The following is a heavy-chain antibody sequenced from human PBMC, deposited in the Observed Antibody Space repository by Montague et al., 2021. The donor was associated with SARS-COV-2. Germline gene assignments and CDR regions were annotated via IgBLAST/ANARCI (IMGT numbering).Heavy chain of an antibody. D-gene: IGHD3-22*01. CDR2: IYYSGST. V-gene: IGHV4-59*01. CDR1: GGSMRDYY. J-gene: IGHJ4*02. Sequence: SETLSLTCTVSGGSMRDYYWSWIRQPPGEGLEWIGYIYYSGSTDYNPSHNSRVTLSLDTSKNQFPLNLRSVTAADTAFYYCARVHYYTGYVDSWGQGTLVSVSS. CDR3: ARVHYYTGYVDS.